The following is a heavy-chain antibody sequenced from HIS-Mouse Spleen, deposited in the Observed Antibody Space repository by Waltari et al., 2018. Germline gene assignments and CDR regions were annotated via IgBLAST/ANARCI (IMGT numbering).Heavy chain of an antibody. CDR3: ARDSVYSSGWYLGPYYFDY. V-gene: IGHV3-48*02. CDR2: ISSSSSTI. Sequence: EVQLVESGGGLVQPGGSLRLSCAASGFTFSSYSMNWFRQAPGVGPEWVSYISSSSSTIYYADSVKGRFTISRDNAKNSLYLQMNSLRDEDTAVYYCARDSVYSSGWYLGPYYFDYWGQGTLVTVSS. D-gene: IGHD6-19*01. CDR1: GFTFSSYS. J-gene: IGHJ4*02.